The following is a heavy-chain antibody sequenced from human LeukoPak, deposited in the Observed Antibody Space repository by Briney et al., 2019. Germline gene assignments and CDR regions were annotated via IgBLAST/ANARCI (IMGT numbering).Heavy chain of an antibody. J-gene: IGHJ4*02. Sequence: GGSLRLSCAASGFTFSSYAMHWVRQAPGKGLEWVAVISYDRSNKYYAHSVKGRFTISRDNSKNTLYLQMNSLRVEDTAVYYCAKHRGSYGDFIFLDFWGQGTLVTVSS. V-gene: IGHV3-30-3*02. CDR1: GFTFSSYA. D-gene: IGHD2-21*02. CDR2: ISYDRSNK. CDR3: AKHRGSYGDFIFLDF.